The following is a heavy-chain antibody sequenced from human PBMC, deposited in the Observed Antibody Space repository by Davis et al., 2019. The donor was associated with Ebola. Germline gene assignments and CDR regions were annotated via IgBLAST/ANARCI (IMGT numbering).Heavy chain of an antibody. V-gene: IGHV3-7*01. D-gene: IGHD3-3*01. CDR3: ARERLSGFWSGYPDY. CDR1: GFSFYSYW. Sequence: GESLKISCAASGFSFYSYWMTWVRQAPGKGLEWVANINHDGSEKYYLDSVKGRFTISRDNAKNSVDLQMHSLRAEDTAVYYCARERLSGFWSGYPDYRGQGTLVTVSS. J-gene: IGHJ4*02. CDR2: INHDGSEK.